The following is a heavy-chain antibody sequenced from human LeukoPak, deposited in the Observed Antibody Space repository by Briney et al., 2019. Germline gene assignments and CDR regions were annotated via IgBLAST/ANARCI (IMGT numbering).Heavy chain of an antibody. CDR3: AKGGSGLYYYYYMDV. CDR2: ISWDGGST. Sequence: GGTLSLSCAASGFTFDDYAMHWVRQAPGKGLEWVSLISWDGGSTYYADSVKVRFTISRDNSKNSLYLQMNSLRAEDTALYYCAKGGSGLYYYYYMDVWGKGTTVTVSS. V-gene: IGHV3-43D*03. D-gene: IGHD2-15*01. J-gene: IGHJ6*03. CDR1: GFTFDDYA.